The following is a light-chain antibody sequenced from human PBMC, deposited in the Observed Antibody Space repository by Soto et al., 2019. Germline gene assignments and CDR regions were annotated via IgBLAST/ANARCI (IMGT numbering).Light chain of an antibody. J-gene: IGKJ1*01. CDR3: QQYNTWPT. CDR2: GAS. CDR1: QSVSST. V-gene: IGKV3-15*01. Sequence: EIVMTHSQATLSVSPGERTTLSCRASQSVSSTLAWYQQKPGQAPRFLIYGASTRATGIPARFSGSGSGKEFTLTISSLPSEDVAVYYWQQYNTWPTFGQGTKVEIK.